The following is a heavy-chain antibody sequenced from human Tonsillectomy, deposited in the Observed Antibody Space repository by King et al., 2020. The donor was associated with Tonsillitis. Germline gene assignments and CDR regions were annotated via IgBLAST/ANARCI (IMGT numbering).Heavy chain of an antibody. J-gene: IGHJ6*02. CDR3: ARGMVQLWFFYYGMDV. V-gene: IGHV4-34*01. D-gene: IGHD5-18*01. Sequence: VQLQQWGAGLLKPSETLSLTCAVYGGSFSGYYWSWIRQPPGKGPEWIGEINHSGSTNYNPSLKSRVTISVDTSKNQFSLKLSSVTAADTAVYYCARGMVQLWFFYYGMDVWGQGTTVTVSS. CDR1: GGSFSGYY. CDR2: INHSGST.